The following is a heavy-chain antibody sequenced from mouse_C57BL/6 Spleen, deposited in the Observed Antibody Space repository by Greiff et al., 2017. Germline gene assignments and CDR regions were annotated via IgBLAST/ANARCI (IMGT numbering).Heavy chain of an antibody. CDR1: GYTFTSYG. Sequence: QVQLQQSGAELARPGASVKLSCKASGYTFTSYGISWVKQRTGQGLEWIGEIYPRSGNTYYNEQFKGKATLTADNSSSTAYMGLRSLTSEDAAVYFCAREGRRLAEWGEGTLVTVSA. CDR3: AREGRRLAE. V-gene: IGHV1-81*01. CDR2: IYPRSGNT. J-gene: IGHJ3*02.